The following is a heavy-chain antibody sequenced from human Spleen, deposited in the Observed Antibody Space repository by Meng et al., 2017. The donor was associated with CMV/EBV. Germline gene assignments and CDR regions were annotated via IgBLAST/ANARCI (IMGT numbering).Heavy chain of an antibody. D-gene: IGHD1-14*01. J-gene: IGHJ4*02. CDR3: ARDTRTGAKYFDY. Sequence: CAVSGFTVSSNYMNWVRQAPGKGLEWVSVIYSGGSTYYADSVKGRFTISRDNAKNSLYLQMNSLRAEDTAVYYCARDTRTGAKYFDYWGQGTLVTVSS. V-gene: IGHV3-53*01. CDR2: IYSGGST. CDR1: GFTVSSNY.